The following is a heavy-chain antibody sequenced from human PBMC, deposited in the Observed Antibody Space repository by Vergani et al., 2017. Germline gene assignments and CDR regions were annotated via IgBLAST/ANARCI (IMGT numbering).Heavy chain of an antibody. D-gene: IGHD2/OR15-2a*01. CDR1: GFTFSSYS. CDR2: ISGHGDRT. V-gene: IGHV3-23*04. Sequence: VQLVESGGGLVKPGGSLRLSCAASGFTFSSYSMNWVRQTSGKGLEWVSAISGHGDRTYYADSVKGRFTISRDNSKNTVYLQMNSLKAEDRATYYCAREERSNTSPFVGDWGQGTLVTV. J-gene: IGHJ4*02. CDR3: AREERSNTSPFVGD.